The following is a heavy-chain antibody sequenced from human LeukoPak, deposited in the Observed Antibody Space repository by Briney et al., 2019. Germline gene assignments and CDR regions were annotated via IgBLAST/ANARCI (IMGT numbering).Heavy chain of an antibody. V-gene: IGHV5-51*01. CDR1: GCIFSSYW. Sequence: GESLKISCKGSGCIFSSYWIGWARPMPGKGLEWMGIIYPGGSDTRYSPPFQGQVTISADKSISTDYVQWNSLRASDTAMYYCARHQYYYDTRAYYIDYWGQGTLVTVSS. J-gene: IGHJ4*02. CDR3: ARHQYYYDTRAYYIDY. CDR2: IYPGGSDT. D-gene: IGHD3-22*01.